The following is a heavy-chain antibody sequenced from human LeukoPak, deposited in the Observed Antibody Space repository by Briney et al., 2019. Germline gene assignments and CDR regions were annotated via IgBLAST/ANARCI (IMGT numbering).Heavy chain of an antibody. V-gene: IGHV3-72*01. Sequence: GGSLRLSCAVSGITFSDHDMDWARQAPGKGLEWCGRTKNKGNNYTTEYAASVKGRFTISRHDSKNSLYLQMNSLKTEDTAVYYCVAMIREVGYWGQGTLVTVSS. J-gene: IGHJ4*02. CDR2: TKNKGNNYTT. CDR1: GITFSDHD. CDR3: VAMIREVGY. D-gene: IGHD3-10*01.